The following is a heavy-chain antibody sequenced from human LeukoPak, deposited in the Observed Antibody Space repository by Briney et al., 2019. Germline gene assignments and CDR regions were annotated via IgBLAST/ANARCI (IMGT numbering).Heavy chain of an antibody. J-gene: IGHJ4*02. CDR1: GFTFSGHW. CDR3: AIQWGYGGYDY. D-gene: IGHD5-12*01. CDR2: INERGTDS. V-gene: IGHV3-74*03. Sequence: PGGSLRLSCTASGFTFSGHWIHWVRQASGMGLVWVSRINERGTDSMYAESVKGRFTISRDNAKNSLYLQMNSLRAEDTAVYYCAIQWGYGGYDYWGQGTLVTVSS.